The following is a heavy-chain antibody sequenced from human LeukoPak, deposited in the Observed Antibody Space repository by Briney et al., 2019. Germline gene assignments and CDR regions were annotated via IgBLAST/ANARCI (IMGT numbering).Heavy chain of an antibody. J-gene: IGHJ4*02. D-gene: IGHD5-12*01. Sequence: GGSLKLSCTASGFTLSSYEMNWVRQAPGKGPEWISYIGSGGTSIFYADSVKGRFTISRDSAENSLYLQMSTLRAEETAIYYCARGYGGYDKWGQGTLVTVSS. V-gene: IGHV3-48*03. CDR1: GFTLSSYE. CDR3: ARGYGGYDK. CDR2: IGSGGTSI.